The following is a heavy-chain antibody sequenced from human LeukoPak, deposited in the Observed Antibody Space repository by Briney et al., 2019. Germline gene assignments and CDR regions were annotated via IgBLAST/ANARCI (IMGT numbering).Heavy chain of an antibody. V-gene: IGHV3-11*01. CDR2: ISSSGSTI. J-gene: IGHJ4*02. CDR3: ARALVTANLYYFDY. Sequence: GGSLRLSCAASGFTFSDYYMSWIRQAPGKGLEWVSYISSSGSTIYYADSVKGRFTSSRDNAKNSLYLQMNSLRAEDTAVYYCARALVTANLYYFDYWGQGTLVTVSS. D-gene: IGHD2-21*02. CDR1: GFTFSDYY.